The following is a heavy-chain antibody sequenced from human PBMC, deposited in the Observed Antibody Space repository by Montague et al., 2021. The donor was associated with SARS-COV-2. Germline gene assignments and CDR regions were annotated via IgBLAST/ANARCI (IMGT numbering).Heavy chain of an antibody. CDR3: ARAPYSSGFYGMDV. J-gene: IGHJ6*02. Sequence: CAISGDSVFHNRAAWSWLRQSPSTGLEWLGWTYHRSKWYLDYAVAVKGRITINADTSRNQFSLQLNSVTPEDTAVYYCARAPYSSGFYGMDVWGQGTTVTVSS. V-gene: IGHV6-1*01. CDR2: TYHRSKWYL. CDR1: GDSVFHNRAA. D-gene: IGHD3-22*01.